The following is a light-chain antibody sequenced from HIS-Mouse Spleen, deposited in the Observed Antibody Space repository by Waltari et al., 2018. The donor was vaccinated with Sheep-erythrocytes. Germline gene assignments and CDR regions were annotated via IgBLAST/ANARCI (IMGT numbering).Light chain of an antibody. Sequence: EIVLTQSPATLPLSPGERATLSCRASQSVSSYLAWYQQKPGQAPRLLIYDAPNRATGIPARFSGSGSGTDFTLTISSLEPEDFAVYYCQQRSNWYTFGQGTKLEIK. CDR3: QQRSNWYT. CDR2: DAP. V-gene: IGKV3-11*01. J-gene: IGKJ2*01. CDR1: QSVSSY.